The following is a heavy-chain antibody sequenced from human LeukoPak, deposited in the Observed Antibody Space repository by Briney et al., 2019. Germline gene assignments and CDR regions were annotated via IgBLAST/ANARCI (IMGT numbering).Heavy chain of an antibody. D-gene: IGHD2-15*01. V-gene: IGHV3-30*04. CDR1: EFTFRKHA. J-gene: IGHJ4*02. CDR2: ISHDGSNK. CDR3: AKHGLPLVVISAPLDY. Sequence: PGGSLRLSCAASEFTFRKHAMHWVRQAPGKGLEWVAVISHDGSNKYYADSVKGRFTISRDNSKNTVYLQMNSLRAEDTAVYYCAKHGLPLVVISAPLDYWGQGTLVTVAS.